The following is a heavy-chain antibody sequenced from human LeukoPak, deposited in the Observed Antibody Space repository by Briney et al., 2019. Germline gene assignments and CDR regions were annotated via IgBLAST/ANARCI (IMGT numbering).Heavy chain of an antibody. CDR1: GGSISSGSHY. CDR2: VYSSGST. Sequence: SETLSLTCTVSGGSISSGSHYWTWIRQPAGKGLEYIGRVYSSGSTDSNPSLRSRLTMSVDTSKNQLSLKLTSVTAADTAVYYCARLGRFGTLLPYYYYMDVWGKGTTVTVSS. D-gene: IGHD1-26*01. J-gene: IGHJ6*03. V-gene: IGHV4-61*02. CDR3: ARLGRFGTLLPYYYYMDV.